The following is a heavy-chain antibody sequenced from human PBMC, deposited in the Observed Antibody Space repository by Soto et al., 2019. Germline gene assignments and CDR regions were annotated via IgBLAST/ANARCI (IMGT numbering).Heavy chain of an antibody. CDR3: XXXXXXXXXRXIDY. Sequence: QVQLVESGGGVVQPGRSLRLSCAASGFTFSSYGMHWVRQAPGKGLEWVAVIWYDGSNKYYADSVKGRLTISRDNSKNTLKLQMNSLRAEDTAVYXXXXXXXXXXXRXIDYWGQGTLVTVSS. J-gene: IGHJ4*02. V-gene: IGHV3-33*01. CDR1: GFTFSSYG. CDR2: IWYDGSNK.